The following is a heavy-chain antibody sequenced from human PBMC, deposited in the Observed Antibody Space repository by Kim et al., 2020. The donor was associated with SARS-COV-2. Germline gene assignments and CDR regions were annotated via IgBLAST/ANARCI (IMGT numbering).Heavy chain of an antibody. CDR3: ARHHRDYYDSSGYYFDAFDI. CDR1: GGSISSSSYY. Sequence: SETLSLTCTVSGGSISSSSYYWGWIRQPPGKGLEWIGSIYYSGSTYYNPSLKSRVTISVDTSKNQFSLKLSSVTAADTAVYYCARHHRDYYDSSGYYFDAFDIWGQGTMVTVSS. V-gene: IGHV4-39*01. CDR2: IYYSGST. D-gene: IGHD3-22*01. J-gene: IGHJ3*02.